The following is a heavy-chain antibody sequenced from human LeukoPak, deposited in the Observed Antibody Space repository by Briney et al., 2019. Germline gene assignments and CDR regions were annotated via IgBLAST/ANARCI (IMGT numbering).Heavy chain of an antibody. V-gene: IGHV3-11*04. CDR3: AKAQLVDTAMVPFDY. Sequence: PGGSPRLSCAASGFTFSDYYMSWIRQAPGKGLEWVSYISSSGSTIYYADSVKGRFTISRDNAKNSLYLQMNSLRAEDTAVYYCAKAQLVDTAMVPFDYWGQGTLVTVSS. CDR2: ISSSGSTI. J-gene: IGHJ4*02. D-gene: IGHD5-18*01. CDR1: GFTFSDYY.